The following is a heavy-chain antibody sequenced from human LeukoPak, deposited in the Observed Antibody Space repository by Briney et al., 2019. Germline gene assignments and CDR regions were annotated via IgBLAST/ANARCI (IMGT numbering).Heavy chain of an antibody. J-gene: IGHJ4*02. V-gene: IGHV4-39*07. D-gene: IGHD5-24*01. CDR2: IYYSGNT. CDR3: ARSTDGYFDY. CDR1: GGSISSSSYY. Sequence: SETLSLTCTVSGGSISSSSYYWDWIRQPPGKGLEWIGSIYYSGNTYYNPSLKSRVTISVDTSKNQFSLKLSSVTAADTAVYYCARSTDGYFDYWGQGTLVTVSS.